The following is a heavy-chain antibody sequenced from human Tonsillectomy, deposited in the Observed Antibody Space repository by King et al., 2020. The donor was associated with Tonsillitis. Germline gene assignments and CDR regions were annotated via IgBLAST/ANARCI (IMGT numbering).Heavy chain of an antibody. J-gene: IGHJ5*02. CDR1: GVSISSYY. D-gene: IGHD3-10*01. Sequence: QLQESGPGLVKPSETLSLTCTVSGVSISSYYWSWIRQPPEKGLEWIGYIYYIGSTNYIPSLKSRVTISADTSKNQFSLKLTSVTAADTAVYYCAREVYGSGSAGRFDPWGQGTLVTVSS. CDR2: IYYIGST. V-gene: IGHV4-59*01. CDR3: AREVYGSGSAGRFDP.